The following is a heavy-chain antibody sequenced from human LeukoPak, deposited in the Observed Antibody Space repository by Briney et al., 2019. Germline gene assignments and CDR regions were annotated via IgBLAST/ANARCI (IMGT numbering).Heavy chain of an antibody. CDR1: GYTFTSYD. J-gene: IGHJ5*02. Sequence: VASVEVSCKASGYTFTSYDINWVRQATGQGLEWMGWMNPNSGNTGYAQKFQGRVTITRNTSISTAYMELSSLRSEDTAVYYCARGATYYYDSSGYYPNWFDPWGQGTLVTVSS. CDR3: ARGATYYYDSSGYYPNWFDP. D-gene: IGHD3-22*01. V-gene: IGHV1-8*03. CDR2: MNPNSGNT.